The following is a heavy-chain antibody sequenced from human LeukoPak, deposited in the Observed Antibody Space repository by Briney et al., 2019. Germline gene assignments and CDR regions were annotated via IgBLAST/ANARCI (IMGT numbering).Heavy chain of an antibody. J-gene: IGHJ4*02. CDR1: GFTFSSYG. Sequence: PGGSLRLSCAASGFTFSSYGMHWVRQAPGKGLEWVAVISYDGSNKYYADSVKGRFIISRDNSKNTLYLEMNSLRAEETAVYYCAFRGGRLDYYFDYWGQGTLVTVSS. CDR3: AFRGGRLDYYFDY. V-gene: IGHV3-30*03. CDR2: ISYDGSNK. D-gene: IGHD3-10*01.